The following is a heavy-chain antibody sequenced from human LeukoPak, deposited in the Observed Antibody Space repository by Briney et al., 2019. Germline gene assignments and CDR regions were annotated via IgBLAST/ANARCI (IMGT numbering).Heavy chain of an antibody. J-gene: IGHJ4*02. V-gene: IGHV6-1*01. Sequence: SQTLSLTCDISGDSVSSNSAAWSWVRQSPSRGLEWLGRTYYRSKWYNEYALSVKSRIIINPDTSKNQFSLQLNSVTPEDAAVYFCARGREAAAGVSSDYWGQGTLVTVSS. CDR3: ARGREAAAGVSSDY. CDR1: GDSVSSNSAA. CDR2: TYYRSKWYN. D-gene: IGHD6-13*01.